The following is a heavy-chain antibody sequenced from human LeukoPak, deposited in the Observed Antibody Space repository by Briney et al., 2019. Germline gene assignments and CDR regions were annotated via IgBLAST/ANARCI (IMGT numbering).Heavy chain of an antibody. Sequence: ASVKVSCKASGYTFTSYAMHWVRQAPRQRLEWMGWINAGNGNTKYSQEFQGRVTITRDTSASTAYMELSSLRSEDMAVYYCARDGPYSSGEFDYWGQGTLVTVSS. CDR3: ARDGPYSSGEFDY. J-gene: IGHJ4*02. D-gene: IGHD3-10*01. CDR2: INAGNGNT. CDR1: GYTFTSYA. V-gene: IGHV1-3*03.